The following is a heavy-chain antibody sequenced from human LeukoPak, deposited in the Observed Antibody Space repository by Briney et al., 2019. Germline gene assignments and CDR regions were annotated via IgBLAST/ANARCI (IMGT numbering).Heavy chain of an antibody. CDR1: GFTFSSYS. CDR2: ISSSSSYI. D-gene: IGHD3-22*01. J-gene: IGHJ4*02. CDR3: ARDGDYDSSGYYYFDY. Sequence: GGSLRLSCAASGFTFSSYSMNLVRQAPGKGLEWVSSISSSSSYIYYADSVKGRFTISRDNAKNSLYLQMNSLRAEDTAVYYCARDGDYDSSGYYYFDYWGQGTLVTVSS. V-gene: IGHV3-21*01.